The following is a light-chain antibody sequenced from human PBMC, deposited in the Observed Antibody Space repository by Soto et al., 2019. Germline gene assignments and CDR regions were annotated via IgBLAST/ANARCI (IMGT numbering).Light chain of an antibody. V-gene: IGKV1-27*01. CDR3: QKYNSAPFT. CDR2: AAS. Sequence: DIQMTQSPSSLSASVGDRVTITCRASQGISNYLAWYQQKPGKVPKLLIYAASTLQSAVPSRFRGSVSGTDFTITISILQPEDVATDYCQKYNSAPFTFGPGTKVDIK. J-gene: IGKJ3*01. CDR1: QGISNY.